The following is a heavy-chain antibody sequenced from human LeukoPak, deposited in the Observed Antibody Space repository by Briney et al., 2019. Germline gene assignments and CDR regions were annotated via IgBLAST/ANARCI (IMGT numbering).Heavy chain of an antibody. Sequence: NSSETLSLTCTVSGGSISSYYWSWIRQPPGKGLEWIGYIYYSGSTNYNPSLKSRVTISVDTSKNQFSLKLSSVTAADTAVYYCAREGREGYDYVWGSYRPNWFDPWGQGTLVTVSS. CDR3: AREGREGYDYVWGSYRPNWFDP. V-gene: IGHV4-59*12. CDR2: IYYSGST. D-gene: IGHD3-16*02. J-gene: IGHJ5*02. CDR1: GGSISSYY.